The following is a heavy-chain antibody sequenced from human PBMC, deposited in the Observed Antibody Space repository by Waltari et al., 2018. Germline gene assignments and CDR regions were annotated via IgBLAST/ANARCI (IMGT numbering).Heavy chain of an antibody. J-gene: IGHJ4*02. CDR3: ARGEGGANEY. D-gene: IGHD1-26*01. Sequence: EVRLVESGGGLVQPGGSLRLVCAASGFTFRNYEMNWVRQAPGKGLEWLSYISSGASTIYYADSVKGRFTISRDNTKNSVYLQMDSLRAEDTAIYYCARGEGGANEYWGQGTLVTVS. CDR1: GFTFRNYE. V-gene: IGHV3-48*03. CDR2: ISSGASTI.